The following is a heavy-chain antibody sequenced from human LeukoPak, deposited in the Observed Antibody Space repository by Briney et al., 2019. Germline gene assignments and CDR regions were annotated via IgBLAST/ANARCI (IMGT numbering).Heavy chain of an antibody. V-gene: IGHV7-4-1*02. CDR2: INTNTGNP. Sequence: ASVKVSCKASGYTFTYYGLNWVRQAPGQGLECLGGINTNTGNPTYGQGFTGRFVFSFDTSVSTAYLEISSVKAEDTAIYYCARSRRVVVPSTLNSADDYYYYMDVWGKGITVTVSS. D-gene: IGHD2-15*01. J-gene: IGHJ6*03. CDR1: GYTFTYYG. CDR3: ARSRRVVVPSTLNSADDYYYYMDV.